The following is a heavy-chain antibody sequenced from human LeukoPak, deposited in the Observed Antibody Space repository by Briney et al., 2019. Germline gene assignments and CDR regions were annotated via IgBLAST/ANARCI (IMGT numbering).Heavy chain of an antibody. J-gene: IGHJ4*02. Sequence: GASVKVSCEASGYTFTSYGISWVRQAPGQGLEWMGWISAYNGNTNYAQKLQGRVTMTTDTSTSTAYMELRSLRAEDTAVYYCAKPYCGDDCSGYGVFDYWGQGTLVTVSS. CDR3: AKPYCGDDCSGYGVFDY. CDR1: GYTFTSYG. V-gene: IGHV1-18*01. D-gene: IGHD2-21*02. CDR2: ISAYNGNT.